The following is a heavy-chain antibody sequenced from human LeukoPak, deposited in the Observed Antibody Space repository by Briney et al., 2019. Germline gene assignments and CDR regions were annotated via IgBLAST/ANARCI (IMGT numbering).Heavy chain of an antibody. CDR3: ARTSRSGAYWRDFDY. D-gene: IGHD2-15*01. CDR2: INSDGSTT. J-gene: IGHJ4*02. V-gene: IGHV3-74*01. CDR1: GFTFNNYW. Sequence: GGSLRRTFAASGFTFNNYWMHWVRQAPGKGLVWVSRINSDGSTTTYADSVKGRFTISRDNAENTLYLQMNSLRAEDTAVYYCARTSRSGAYWRDFDYWGQGTLVTVSS.